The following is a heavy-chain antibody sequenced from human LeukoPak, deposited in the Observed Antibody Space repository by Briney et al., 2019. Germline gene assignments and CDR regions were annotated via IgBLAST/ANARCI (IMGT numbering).Heavy chain of an antibody. Sequence: SETLSLTCTDSGGSISSYYWSWIRQPPEKGLEWIGYIYYSGSTNYNPSLKSRVTISVDTSKNQFSLKLSSVTAADTAVYYCARVVIAAAGLYYFDYWGQGTLVTVSS. D-gene: IGHD6-13*01. CDR2: IYYSGST. CDR3: ARVVIAAAGLYYFDY. V-gene: IGHV4-59*01. CDR1: GGSISSYY. J-gene: IGHJ4*02.